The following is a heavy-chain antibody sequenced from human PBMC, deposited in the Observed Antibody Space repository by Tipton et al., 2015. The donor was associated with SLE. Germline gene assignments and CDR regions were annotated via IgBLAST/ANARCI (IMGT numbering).Heavy chain of an antibody. CDR1: GFTFSSYA. CDR2: IRYDGSNK. Sequence: AASGFTFSSYAMSWVRQAPGKGLEWVAFIRYDGSNKYYADSVKGRFTISRDNSKNTLYLQMNSLRAEDTAVYYCAKTTMWGSPRSAFDIWGQGTMVTVSS. CDR3: AKTTMWGSPRSAFDI. D-gene: IGHD3-10*02. V-gene: IGHV3-30*02. J-gene: IGHJ3*02.